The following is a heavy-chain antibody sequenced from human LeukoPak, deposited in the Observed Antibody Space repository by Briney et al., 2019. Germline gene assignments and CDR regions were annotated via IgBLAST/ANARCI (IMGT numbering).Heavy chain of an antibody. J-gene: IGHJ4*02. CDR1: GFTFSNAW. V-gene: IGHV3-15*01. D-gene: IGHD3-10*01. Sequence: PGGSLRLSCAASGFTFSNAWMSWVRQASGKGLEWVGRIKSKTDGGTTDYAAPVKGRFTISRDDSKNTLYLQMNSLKTEDTAVYYCTTASYYYGSGPIDYWGQGTLVTVSS. CDR2: IKSKTDGGTT. CDR3: TTASYYYGSGPIDY.